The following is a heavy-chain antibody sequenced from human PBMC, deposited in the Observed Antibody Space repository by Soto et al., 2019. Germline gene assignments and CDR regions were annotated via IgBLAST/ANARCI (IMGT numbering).Heavy chain of an antibody. V-gene: IGHV3-11*01. D-gene: IGHD4-17*01. CDR2: ISGNGEII. J-gene: IGHJ4*02. CDR1: RFTFSDYD. CDR3: ARDVDADFRTDFDY. Sequence: PGGSLRLSCAASRFTFSDYDIHWIRRAPGKGLEWISYISGNGEIIQYAASARGRFTISRDNAENSVYLEMDRLRAEDTALYYCARDVDADFRTDFDYWGRGTLVTVSS.